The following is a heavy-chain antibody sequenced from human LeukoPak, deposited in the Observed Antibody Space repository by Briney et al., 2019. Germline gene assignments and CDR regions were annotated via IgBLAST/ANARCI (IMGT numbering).Heavy chain of an antibody. Sequence: SVKVSCKASGGTFSSYAISWVRQAPGQGLEWMGGIIPIFGTTNYAQRFQGRVTITADESTSTAYMELSSLRSEDTAVYYCAVGENDYGDYHWFDPWGQGTLVTVSS. J-gene: IGHJ5*02. CDR1: GGTFSSYA. V-gene: IGHV1-69*13. CDR3: AVGENDYGDYHWFDP. CDR2: IIPIFGTT. D-gene: IGHD4-17*01.